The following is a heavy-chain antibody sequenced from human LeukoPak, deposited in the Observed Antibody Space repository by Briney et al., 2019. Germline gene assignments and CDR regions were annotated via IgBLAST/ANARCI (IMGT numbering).Heavy chain of an antibody. D-gene: IGHD2-2*01. V-gene: IGHV3-20*04. CDR3: AREFNEGYCSSTSCFDAFDI. CDR2: INWNGGST. Sequence: GGSLRLSCAASGFAFDDYGMSWVRHAPGKGLEWVSGINWNGGSTGYADSVKGRFTISRDNAKNSLYLQMNSLRAEDTALYYCAREFNEGYCSSTSCFDAFDIWGQGTMVTVSS. J-gene: IGHJ3*02. CDR1: GFAFDDYG.